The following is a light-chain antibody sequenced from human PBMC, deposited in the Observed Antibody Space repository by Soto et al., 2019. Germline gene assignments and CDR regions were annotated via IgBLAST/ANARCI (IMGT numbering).Light chain of an antibody. V-gene: IGLV1-51*01. CDR3: GTWDSSLSARVV. J-gene: IGLJ2*01. CDR1: SSNIGNNY. CDR2: DNN. Sequence: QAVVTQPPSVSAAPGQKVTISCSGSSSNIGNNYVSWYQQLPGTAPKLLIYDNNKRPSGIPDRFSGSKSGTSATLGITGLQTGDEADYYCGTWDSSLSARVVFGGGTKLTVL.